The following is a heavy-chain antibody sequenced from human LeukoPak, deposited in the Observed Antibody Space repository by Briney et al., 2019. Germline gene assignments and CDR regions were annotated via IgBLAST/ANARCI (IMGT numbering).Heavy chain of an antibody. V-gene: IGHV4-38-2*02. D-gene: IGHD3-10*01. J-gene: IGHJ4*02. CDR2: IYAAGST. CDR1: GYSISTGHY. CDR3: ARVLDYYGSGTYSFDY. Sequence: SETLSLTCSVSGYSISTGHYWGWIRQPPGKGLEWIGSIYAAGSTFDSPPLKSRVTMSVDTSKNQFSLKLRSVTAADTAIYYCARVLDYYGSGTYSFDYWGQGTLVTVSS.